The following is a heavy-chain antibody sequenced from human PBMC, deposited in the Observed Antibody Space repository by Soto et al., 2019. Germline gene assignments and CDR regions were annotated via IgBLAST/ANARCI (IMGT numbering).Heavy chain of an antibody. Sequence: GGSLRLSCVASGFSFSNYYMSWIRQAPGKVLEWVSYISFSGMTIYYADSVKGRFIMSRDNADNLVYLQMDSLRAEDTAFHYCARSTTSMAAVLYDYRGQGTLVTVSS. CDR3: ARSTTSMAAVLYDY. J-gene: IGHJ4*02. D-gene: IGHD6-13*01. CDR2: ISFSGMTI. CDR1: GFSFSNYY. V-gene: IGHV3-11*01.